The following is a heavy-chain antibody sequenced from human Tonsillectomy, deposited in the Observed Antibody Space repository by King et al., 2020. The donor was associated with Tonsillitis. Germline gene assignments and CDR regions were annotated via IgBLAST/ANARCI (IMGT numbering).Heavy chain of an antibody. D-gene: IGHD1-7*01. CDR3: ARDINYYNWNSGYCDY. J-gene: IGHJ4*02. CDR1: GFTFDDYA. CDR2: ISWNSGYI. V-gene: IGHV3-9*01. Sequence: VQLVESGGGLVQPGRSLRLSCAASGFTFDDYAMHWVRQAPGKGLEWVSGISWNSGYIGYADSVKGRFTISRDNAKNSLYLQMNSLRAEDTALYYCARDINYYNWNSGYCDYWGQGTLVTVSS.